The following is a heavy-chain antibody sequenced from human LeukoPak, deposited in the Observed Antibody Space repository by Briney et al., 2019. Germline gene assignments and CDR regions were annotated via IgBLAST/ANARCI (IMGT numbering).Heavy chain of an antibody. CDR3: ARNTKTSTNVDF. V-gene: IGHV4-4*09. J-gene: IGHJ4*02. CDR2: IYDRCST. Sequence: SQTLSLTCPVSGGSISSYYWSWIRQPPGKGLEWIGYIYDRCSTNYNPSLKSRVTISVDTSKSQFSLKLSSVTAADTAVYYCARNTKTSTNVDFWGQGTLVTVSS. CDR1: GGSISSYY. D-gene: IGHD2-8*01.